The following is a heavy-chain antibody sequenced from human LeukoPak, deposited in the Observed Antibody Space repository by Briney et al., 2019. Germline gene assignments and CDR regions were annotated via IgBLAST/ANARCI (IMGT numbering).Heavy chain of an antibody. CDR1: GLSFGDYT. J-gene: IGHJ4*02. V-gene: IGHV3-23*01. CDR3: ARDSSMLRGPLVIYYFDF. CDR2: ISGGGDVT. Sequence: PGGSLRLSCEASGLSFGDYTMHWVRQAPGKGLEWVSAISGGGDVTYYADSVKGRFTISRDNSKNTLYLQMNSLRVEDTAVYYCARDSSMLRGPLVIYYFDFWGQGTLVTVSS. D-gene: IGHD3-10*01.